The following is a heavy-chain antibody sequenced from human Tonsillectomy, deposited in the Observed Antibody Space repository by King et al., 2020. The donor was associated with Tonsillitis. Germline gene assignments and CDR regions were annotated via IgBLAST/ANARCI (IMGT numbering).Heavy chain of an antibody. D-gene: IGHD2-21*02. V-gene: IGHV3-30-3*01. CDR3: ARTHIVAVTAISNYFDY. J-gene: IGHJ4*02. CDR2: ISYDGSKK. CDR1: GFTFSSYA. Sequence: VQLVESGGGVVQPGRSLRLSCAASGFTFSSYAMHWVRQAPGKGVEWGAVISYDGSKKYNVESVKGRFTISRDNSKNTLYLQMNSLRAEDTAVYYCARTHIVAVTAISNYFDYWGQGTLVTVSS.